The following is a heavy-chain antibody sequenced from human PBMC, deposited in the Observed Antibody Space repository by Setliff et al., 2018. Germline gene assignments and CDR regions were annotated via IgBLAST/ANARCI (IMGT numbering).Heavy chain of an antibody. CDR1: GFTFGSHA. V-gene: IGHV3-30*01. CDR3: AREPFPYYFDY. CDR2: ISYDGSNQ. J-gene: IGHJ4*02. Sequence: PGGSLRLSCAASGFTFGSHAMHWVRQAPGKGLEWVAVISYDGSNQYYADSVKGRFTVPRDNSKNTLSLQMYSLRTEDTALYYCAREPFPYYFDYWGQGTLVTVSS.